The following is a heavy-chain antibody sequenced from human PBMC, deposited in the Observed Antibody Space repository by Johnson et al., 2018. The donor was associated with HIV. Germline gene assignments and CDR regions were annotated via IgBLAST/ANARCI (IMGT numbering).Heavy chain of an antibody. CDR2: ISGSGGST. D-gene: IGHD2-2*01. V-gene: IGHV3-23*04. Sequence: VQLVESGGGLVQPGRSLILSCAASGFTFNDYAMHWVRQAPGQGLEWVSAISGSGGSTYYADSVKGRFTISRDNSKNTLYLQMNSLRAEDTAVYYCAKDGDDGDEADGTKGAFDIWGQGTMVTVSS. CDR3: AKDGDDGDEADGTKGAFDI. J-gene: IGHJ3*02. CDR1: GFTFNDYA.